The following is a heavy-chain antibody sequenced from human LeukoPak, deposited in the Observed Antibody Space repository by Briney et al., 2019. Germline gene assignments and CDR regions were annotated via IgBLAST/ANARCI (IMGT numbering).Heavy chain of an antibody. D-gene: IGHD5-24*01. Sequence: SLSLSCTASGLTLGVHAMRWVRPAPGKGIEWVGFMRSKAYDRTTESAATVKGIFTIARDDSNTNAYLQMNSMKSEDTAVYYCTRGPTQLWLYYRMDVWGQGTTVSVSS. CDR1: GLTLGVHA. J-gene: IGHJ6*02. CDR3: TRGPTQLWLYYRMDV. V-gene: IGHV3-49*04. CDR2: MRSKAYDRTT.